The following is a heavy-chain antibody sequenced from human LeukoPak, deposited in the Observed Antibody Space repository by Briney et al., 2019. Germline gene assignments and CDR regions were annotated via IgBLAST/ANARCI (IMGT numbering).Heavy chain of an antibody. CDR3: ARVGYYDSSGYDFDY. D-gene: IGHD3-22*01. J-gene: IGHJ4*02. CDR2: INSDGSST. Sequence: GGSLRLSCAASGFTFSSYWMHWVRQAPGKGLVWVSRINSDGSSTSYADSVKGRFTISRDNAKNTLYLQMNSLRAEDTAVYYCARVGYYDSSGYDFDYWGQGTLVNVSS. V-gene: IGHV3-74*01. CDR1: GFTFSSYW.